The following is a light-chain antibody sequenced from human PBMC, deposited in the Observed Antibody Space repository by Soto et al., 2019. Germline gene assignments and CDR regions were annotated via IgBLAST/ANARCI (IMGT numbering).Light chain of an antibody. CDR1: QSVSSSY. J-gene: IGKJ5*01. CDR2: GAS. CDR3: QQYGGSPIT. V-gene: IGKV3-20*01. Sequence: EIVLTQSPGTLSLSPGERATLSCRASQSVSSSYVAWYQQKPGQAPRLLISGASMRASGVPVRFIGSGSGTDFTLTITRLEPEDFAVYYCQQYGGSPITFGLGTRLEIK.